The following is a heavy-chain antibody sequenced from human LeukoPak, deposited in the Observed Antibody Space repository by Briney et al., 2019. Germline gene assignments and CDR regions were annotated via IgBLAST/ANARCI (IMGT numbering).Heavy chain of an antibody. D-gene: IGHD1-26*01. V-gene: IGHV1-18*01. CDR1: GYTFTSYG. J-gene: IGHJ4*02. CDR3: ARSQSQKWELPVDY. CDR2: ISAYNGNT. Sequence: ASVKVSCKASGYTFTSYGISWVRQAPGQGLEWMGWISAYNGNTNYAQKLQGRVTVTTDTSTSTAYMELRSLRSDDTAVYYCARSQSQKWELPVDYWGQGTLVTVSS.